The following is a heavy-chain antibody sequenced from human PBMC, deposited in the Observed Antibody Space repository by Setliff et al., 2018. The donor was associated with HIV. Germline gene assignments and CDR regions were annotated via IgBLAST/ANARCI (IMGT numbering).Heavy chain of an antibody. CDR1: GFTLREVS. Sequence: GPSVKVSCKVSGFTLREVSMHWVRQAPGKGLEWMGYFDPEDGETVYAQKFQGRVTMTEDTSTDTAHMELSGLRSEDTAVYYCAIDMVGGWLRPMPDFWGQGALVTVSS. J-gene: IGHJ4*02. CDR2: FDPEDGET. CDR3: AIDMVGGWLRPMPDF. D-gene: IGHD2-2*01. V-gene: IGHV1-24*01.